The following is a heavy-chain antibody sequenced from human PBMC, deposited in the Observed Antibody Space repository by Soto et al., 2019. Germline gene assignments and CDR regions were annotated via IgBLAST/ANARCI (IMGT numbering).Heavy chain of an antibody. V-gene: IGHV3-30-3*01. J-gene: IGHJ3*02. D-gene: IGHD1-26*01. Sequence: QVQLVESGGGVVQPGRSLRLSCAASGFTFSSYAMHWVRQAPGKGLEWVAVISYDGSNKYYADSVKGRFTISRDNSKNTLHLQMNSLRAEDTAVYYCARSRGSYYEFGAFDIWGQGTMVTVSS. CDR2: ISYDGSNK. CDR3: ARSRGSYYEFGAFDI. CDR1: GFTFSSYA.